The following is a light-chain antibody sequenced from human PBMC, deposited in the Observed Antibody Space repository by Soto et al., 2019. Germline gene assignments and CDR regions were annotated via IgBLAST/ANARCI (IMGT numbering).Light chain of an antibody. Sequence: IRMTQSASALAASVADRVTITCRASQSISTYLNWYQQKPGKAPKLLIYGASSLQSGVPSRFSGSGSGTDFTLTISSLQPEDFATYYCQHIDTFRLTFGGGTKVDI. CDR2: GAS. CDR1: QSISTY. V-gene: IGKV1-39*01. J-gene: IGKJ4*01. CDR3: QHIDTFRLT.